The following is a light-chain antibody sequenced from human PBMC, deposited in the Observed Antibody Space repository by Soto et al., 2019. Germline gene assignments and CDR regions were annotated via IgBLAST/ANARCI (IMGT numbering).Light chain of an antibody. CDR3: QVWDSRIPYV. CDR1: NIGSRN. J-gene: IGLJ1*01. CDR2: RNN. V-gene: IGLV3-9*01. Sequence: SYELTQPLSVSVALGQTARITCGGNNIGSRNVHWYQQKAGQAPVTVIYRNNNRPSGIPERISGSNSGNTATLTISRAQAGDEADYYCQVWDSRIPYVFGTGTKLTVL.